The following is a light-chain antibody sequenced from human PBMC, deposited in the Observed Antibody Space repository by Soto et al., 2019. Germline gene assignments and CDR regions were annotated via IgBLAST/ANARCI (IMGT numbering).Light chain of an antibody. CDR1: SSDVGSHNI. V-gene: IGLV2-23*02. J-gene: IGLJ2*01. CDR2: EVS. Sequence: QSVLTQPASVSGSLGQSTTISCTGTSSDVGSHNIVSWYQQHPGKAPKLIIYEVSIRPSGVSNRFSGSKSGNTVSLTISGLQAEDEADYYCCSYAGSSTVIFGGGTKL. CDR3: CSYAGSSTVI.